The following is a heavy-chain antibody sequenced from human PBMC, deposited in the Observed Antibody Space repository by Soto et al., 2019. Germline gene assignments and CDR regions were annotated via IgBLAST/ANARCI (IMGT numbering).Heavy chain of an antibody. CDR2: IYHSGST. D-gene: IGHD6-19*01. CDR1: GGSISSSNW. Sequence: PSETLSLTCAVSGGSISSSNWWSWVRQPPGKGLEWIGEIYHSGSTNYNPSLKSRVTISVDKSKNQFSLKLSSVTAADTAVYYCARGFTVAGTNNWFDPWGQGTLVTVSS. V-gene: IGHV4-4*02. J-gene: IGHJ5*02. CDR3: ARGFTVAGTNNWFDP.